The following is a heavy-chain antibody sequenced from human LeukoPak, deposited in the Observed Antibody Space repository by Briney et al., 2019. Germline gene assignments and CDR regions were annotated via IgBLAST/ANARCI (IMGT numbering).Heavy chain of an antibody. J-gene: IGHJ4*02. Sequence: GGSLRLSCAASGFTFSSYSMNWVRQAPGKGLEWVSSISSSSSYTYYADSVKGRFTISRDNGKNSLYLQMNSLRVEDTAVYYCAKDLAASGSRGLDSWGQGTLVTVSS. CDR2: ISSSSSYT. CDR1: GFTFSSYS. V-gene: IGHV3-21*04. D-gene: IGHD6-13*01. CDR3: AKDLAASGSRGLDS.